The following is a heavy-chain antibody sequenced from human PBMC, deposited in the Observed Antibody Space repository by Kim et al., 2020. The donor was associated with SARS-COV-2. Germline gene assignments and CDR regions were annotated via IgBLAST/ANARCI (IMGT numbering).Heavy chain of an antibody. V-gene: IGHV3-53*01. CDR3: ARDRSGWSYDAFDI. J-gene: IGHJ3*02. Sequence: GGSLRLSCAASGFTVSSNYMSWVRQAPGKGLEWVSVIYSGGSTYYADSVKGRFTISRDNSKNTLYLQMNSLRAEDMAVYYCARDRSGWSYDAFDIWGQGTMVTVSS. D-gene: IGHD6-19*01. CDR1: GFTVSSNY. CDR2: IYSGGST.